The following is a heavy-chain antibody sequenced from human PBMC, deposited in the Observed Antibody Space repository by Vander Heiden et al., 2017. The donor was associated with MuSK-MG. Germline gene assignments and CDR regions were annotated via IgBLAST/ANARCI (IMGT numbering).Heavy chain of an antibody. D-gene: IGHD3-16*01. CDR2: RSYDGRNK. J-gene: IGHJ4*02. CDR3: AKVVGGRPHRSMVMMHYFDY. Sequence: VQSVGSGGVVVQPVMALRLSCAVWGFRVSRYAMHWVSQAPGKGLEWLAARSYDGRNKYYADAVNGRFTLDRDNSKNTLYLQMNSLRAGDTAVYNCAKVVGGRPHRSMVMMHYFDYWGQGTLVIVAS. V-gene: IGHV3-30*18. CDR1: GFRVSRYA.